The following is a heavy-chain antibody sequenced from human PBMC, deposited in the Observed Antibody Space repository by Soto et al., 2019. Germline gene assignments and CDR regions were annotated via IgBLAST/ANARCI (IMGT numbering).Heavy chain of an antibody. V-gene: IGHV3-13*01. CDR1: GFNFKNYD. CDR3: VRAGVAPYYYYGMDV. J-gene: IGHJ6*02. CDR2: IGNSGDT. D-gene: IGHD2-8*01. Sequence: GGSLRLSCAAPGFNFKNYDMYWVRQAPGKGLEWVSSIGNSGDTNYAVSVKGRFTISRENDRNALYLQMNSLRGGDTAVYFCVRAGVAPYYYYGMDVWGQGTTVTVS.